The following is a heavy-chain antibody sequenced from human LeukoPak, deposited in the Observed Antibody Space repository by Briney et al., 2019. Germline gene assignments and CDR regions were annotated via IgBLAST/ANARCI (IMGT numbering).Heavy chain of an antibody. CDR3: ASERPATENWFFDL. J-gene: IGHJ2*01. CDR2: IYYSGNT. D-gene: IGHD1-26*01. Sequence: PSETLSLTCTVSGDSISSSRSYWGWIRQPPGKGLEWIGSIYYSGNTYYNTSLKSRVTISIDTSKNQFSLKLNSVTAADTAVYYCASERPATENWFFDLWGRGTLVTVSS. V-gene: IGHV4-39*07. CDR1: GDSISSSRSY.